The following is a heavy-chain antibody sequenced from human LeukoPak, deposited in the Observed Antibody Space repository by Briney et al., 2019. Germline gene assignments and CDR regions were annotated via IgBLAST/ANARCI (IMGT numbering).Heavy chain of an antibody. CDR2: IYYSGST. V-gene: IGHV4-39*01. J-gene: IGHJ1*01. CDR1: GGSISSSSYY. CDR3: ARHLAEYFQH. Sequence: SETLSLICTVSGGSISSSSYYWGWIRQPPGKGLEWIGSIYYSGSTYYNPSLKGRVTISVDTSKNQFSLKLSSVTAADTAVYYCARHLAEYFQHWGQGTLVTVSS.